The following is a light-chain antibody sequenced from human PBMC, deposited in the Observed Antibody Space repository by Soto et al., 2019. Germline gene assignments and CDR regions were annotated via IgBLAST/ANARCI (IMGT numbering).Light chain of an antibody. CDR2: VEGSGTY. CDR3: ETWDSNPRV. J-gene: IGLJ2*01. Sequence: QSVLTQSSSASASLGSSVKLTCTLSSGHSTYIIAWHQQQPGKAPRYLMKVEGSGTYNKGSGVPDRFSASSSGADRYLTISTLQFEDEADYYCETWDSNPRVFGGGTKVTVL. CDR1: SGHSTYI. V-gene: IGLV4-60*02.